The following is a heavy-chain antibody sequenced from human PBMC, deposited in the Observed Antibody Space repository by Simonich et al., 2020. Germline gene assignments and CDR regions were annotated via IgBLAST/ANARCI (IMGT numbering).Heavy chain of an antibody. D-gene: IGHD6-13*01. CDR3: ARHAGFAFDI. CDR2: IYYSGGT. J-gene: IGHJ3*02. V-gene: IGHV4-39*01. CDR1: GGSISSSSYY. Sequence: QLQLQESGPGLVKPSETLSLTCTVSGGSISSSSYYWGWIRQPPGKGLEWIGSIYYSGGTYYNPSLKSLVTISVDTSKNQFSLKRSSVTAADTAVYYCARHAGFAFDIWGQGTMVTVSS.